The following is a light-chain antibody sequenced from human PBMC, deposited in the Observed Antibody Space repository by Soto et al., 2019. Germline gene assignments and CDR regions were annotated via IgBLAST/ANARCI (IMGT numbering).Light chain of an antibody. J-gene: IGKJ4*01. CDR1: QRLSST. Sequence: EIVMTQSPATLSVSPGERATLSCRASQRLSSTNLAWYQQKPGQAPRLLIYGASTRATGIPARFSGSGSGTEFTLTISSLQSEDSAVYYCQHYENWPRTFGGGTKVEIK. CDR3: QHYENWPRT. CDR2: GAS. V-gene: IGKV3-15*01.